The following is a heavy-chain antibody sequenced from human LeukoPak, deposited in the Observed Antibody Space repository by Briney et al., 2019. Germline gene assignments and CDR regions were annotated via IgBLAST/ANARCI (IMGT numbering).Heavy chain of an antibody. Sequence: PGGSLRLSCAASGFTFSSYGMNWVRQAPGKGLEWVSYISSSGSTIYYADSVKGRFTISRDNAKNSLYLQMNSLRAEDTAVYYCARDRSMITFDYWGQGTLVTVSS. CDR2: ISSSGSTI. J-gene: IGHJ4*02. V-gene: IGHV3-48*03. CDR1: GFTFSSYG. CDR3: ARDRSMITFDY. D-gene: IGHD3-16*01.